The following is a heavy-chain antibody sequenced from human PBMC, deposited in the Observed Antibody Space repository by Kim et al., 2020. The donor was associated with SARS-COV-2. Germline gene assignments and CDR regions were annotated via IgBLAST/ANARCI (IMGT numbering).Heavy chain of an antibody. CDR1: GFTFSSYS. J-gene: IGHJ6*02. CDR2: ISSSSSTI. D-gene: IGHD3-10*01. V-gene: IGHV3-48*02. CDR3: ARGRRRDVLGGPMVQGTSLSPSSGPKEYYYYYGMDV. Sequence: GGSLRLSCAASGFTFSSYSMNWVRQAPGKGLEWVSYISSSSSTIYYADSVKGRFTISRDNAKNSLYLQMNSLRDEDTAVYYCARGRRRDVLGGPMVQGTSLSPSSGPKEYYYYYGMDVWGQGTTVTVSS.